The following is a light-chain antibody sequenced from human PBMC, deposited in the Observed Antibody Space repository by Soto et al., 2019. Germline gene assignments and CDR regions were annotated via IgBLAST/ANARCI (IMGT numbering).Light chain of an antibody. J-gene: IGLJ2*01. CDR3: SSYTSSSTYVV. V-gene: IGLV2-14*03. CDR1: RSDVGGYNY. CDR2: DVI. Sequence: QSVLTQPASVSGSPGQSITISCTGTRSDVGGYNYVSWYQQHPGKAPKLMIYDVINRPSGVSNRFSGSKSGNSASLTISGLQAEDEADYYCSSYTSSSTYVVFGGGTKLTVL.